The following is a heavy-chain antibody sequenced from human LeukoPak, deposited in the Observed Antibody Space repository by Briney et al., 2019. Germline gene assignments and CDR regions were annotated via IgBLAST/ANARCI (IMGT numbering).Heavy chain of an antibody. D-gene: IGHD2/OR15-2a*01. CDR3: ARSLMTLSDAFDI. J-gene: IGHJ3*02. CDR1: GGSISSSSYY. V-gene: IGHV4-39*01. Sequence: PSETLSLTCTVSGGSISSSSYYWGWIRKPPGKGLEWIGSIYYSGSTYYNPSLKSRVTISVDTSKNQFSLKLSSVTAADTAVYYCARSLMTLSDAFDIWGQGTMVTVCS. CDR2: IYYSGST.